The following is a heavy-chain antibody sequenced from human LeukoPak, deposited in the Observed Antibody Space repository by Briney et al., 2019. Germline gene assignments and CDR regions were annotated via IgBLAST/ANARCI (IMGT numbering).Heavy chain of an antibody. CDR1: GGSFSGYY. Sequence: SETLSLTCAVYGGSFSGYYWSWIRQPPGKGLEWIGEINYSGSTNYNPSLKSRVTTSVDTSKNQFSLKLSSVTAADTAVYYCARVSCSSTSCQDVWGKGTTVTVSS. CDR2: INYSGST. V-gene: IGHV4-34*01. D-gene: IGHD2-2*01. J-gene: IGHJ6*04. CDR3: ARVSCSSTSCQDV.